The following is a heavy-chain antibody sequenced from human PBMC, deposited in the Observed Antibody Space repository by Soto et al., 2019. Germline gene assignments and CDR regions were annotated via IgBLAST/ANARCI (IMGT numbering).Heavy chain of an antibody. CDR1: GGSISSYY. CDR2: IYYSGST. CDR3: AREPRVLEWLLSVPAPYFDY. D-gene: IGHD3-3*01. V-gene: IGHV4-59*01. Sequence: QVQLQESGPGLVKPSETLSLTCTVSGGSISSYYWSWIRQPPGKGLEWIGYIYYSGSTNYNPSLKSRVTISVDTSKNQFSLKLSSVTAADTAVYYCAREPRVLEWLLSVPAPYFDYWGQGTLVTVSS. J-gene: IGHJ4*02.